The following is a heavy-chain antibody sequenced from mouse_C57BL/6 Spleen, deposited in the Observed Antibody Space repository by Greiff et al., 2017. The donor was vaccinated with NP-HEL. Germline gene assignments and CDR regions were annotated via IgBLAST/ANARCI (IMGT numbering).Heavy chain of an antibody. V-gene: IGHV1-15*01. CDR3: TRGGSTMVTTHYAMDY. D-gene: IGHD2-2*01. J-gene: IGHJ4*01. CDR2: IDPETGGT. Sequence: VQLQQSGAELVRPGASVTLSCKASGYTFTDYEMHWVKQTPVHGLEWIGAIDPETGGTAYNQKFKGKAILTADKSSSTAYMELRSLTSEDSAVYYCTRGGSTMVTTHYAMDYWGQGTSVTVSS. CDR1: GYTFTDYE.